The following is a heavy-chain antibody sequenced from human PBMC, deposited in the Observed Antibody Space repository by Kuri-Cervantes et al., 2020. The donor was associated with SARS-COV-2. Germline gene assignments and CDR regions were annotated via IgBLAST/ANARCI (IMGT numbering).Heavy chain of an antibody. CDR2: IYHSGST. V-gene: IGHV4-4*02. D-gene: IGHD3-16*02. CDR1: GDSFSSSTW. Sequence: SETLSLTCAVSGDSFSSSTWWSWVRQPPGKGLQWIGEIYHSGSTIYNPSLKSRVTISIDKSKNQFSLKLTSVTAADTAVYFCARDWHGMISFGGAIDPNRYYDYGMDVWGQGTTVTVSS. J-gene: IGHJ6*02. CDR3: ARDWHGMISFGGAIDPNRYYDYGMDV.